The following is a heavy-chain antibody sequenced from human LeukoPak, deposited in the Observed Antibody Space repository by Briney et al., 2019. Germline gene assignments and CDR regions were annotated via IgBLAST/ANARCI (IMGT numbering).Heavy chain of an antibody. CDR1: GDSINSSSYY. J-gene: IGHJ6*03. CDR2: IYYSGST. V-gene: IGHV4-39*07. Sequence: SETLSLTCTVSGDSINSSSYYWDWIRQPPGKGLEWIGSIYYSGSTYYNPSLKSRVTMSVNTSKNQFSLRLSSVTAADTAVYYCARETSQKGAHYMDVWGKGTTVTISS. CDR3: ARETSQKGAHYMDV. D-gene: IGHD3-16*01.